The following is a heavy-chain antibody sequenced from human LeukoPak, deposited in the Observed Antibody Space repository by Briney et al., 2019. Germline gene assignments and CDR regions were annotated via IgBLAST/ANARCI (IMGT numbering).Heavy chain of an antibody. Sequence: GGSLRLSCAASGFTFSSYAMSWVRQAPGKGLEWVSAISGSGGSTYYADSVKGRFTISRDNSKNTLHLQMNSLRAEDTAVYYCAKPPRYNWNYEGNWFDPWGQGTLVTVSS. CDR3: AKPPRYNWNYEGNWFDP. CDR2: ISGSGGST. D-gene: IGHD1-7*01. CDR1: GFTFSSYA. V-gene: IGHV3-23*01. J-gene: IGHJ5*02.